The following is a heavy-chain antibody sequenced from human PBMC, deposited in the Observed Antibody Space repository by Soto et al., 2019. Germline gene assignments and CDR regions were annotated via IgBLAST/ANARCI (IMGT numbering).Heavy chain of an antibody. V-gene: IGHV1-46*01. CDR2: INPSGGST. CDR3: ARYYRYCSGGSCYPTQYYFDY. D-gene: IGHD2-15*01. J-gene: IGHJ4*02. Sequence: ASVKVSCKASGYTFTSYYMHWVRQAPGQGLEWMGIINPSGGSTSYAQKFQGRVIMTRDTSTSTVYMELSSLRSEDTAVYYCARYYRYCSGGSCYPTQYYFDYWGQGTLVTVSS. CDR1: GYTFTSYY.